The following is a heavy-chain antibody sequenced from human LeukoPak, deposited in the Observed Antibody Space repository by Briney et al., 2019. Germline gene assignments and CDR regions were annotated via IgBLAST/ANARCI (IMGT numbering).Heavy chain of an antibody. CDR2: IYRGGST. Sequence: GGSLRLSCAASGFTVSSNYMSWVRQAPGKGLEWVSVIYRGGSTYYADSVKGRFTISRDNSKNTLYLQMNSLRAEDTAVYYCAREGPPGGGYFDYWGQGTLVTVSS. V-gene: IGHV3-53*01. CDR3: AREGPPGGGYFDY. J-gene: IGHJ4*02. CDR1: GFTVSSNY. D-gene: IGHD4-23*01.